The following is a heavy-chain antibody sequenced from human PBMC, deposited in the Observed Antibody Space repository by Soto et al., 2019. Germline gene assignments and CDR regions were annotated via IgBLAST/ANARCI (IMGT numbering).Heavy chain of an antibody. D-gene: IGHD6-6*01. CDR1: GFTFSSYA. J-gene: IGHJ4*02. CDR2: ISGSGGST. CDR3: AKEKGLYSSSSYYFDY. Sequence: EVQLLESGGGLVQPGGSLRLSCAASGFTFSSYAMIWVRQAPGKGLEWVSAISGSGGSTYYADSVKGRFTISRDNSKNTLYLQMNSLRAEDTAVYYCAKEKGLYSSSSYYFDYWGQGTLVTVSS. V-gene: IGHV3-23*01.